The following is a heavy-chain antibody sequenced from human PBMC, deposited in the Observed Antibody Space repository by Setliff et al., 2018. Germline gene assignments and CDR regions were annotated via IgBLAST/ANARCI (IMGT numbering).Heavy chain of an antibody. Sequence: VKVSCTASGYTFTDYAMHWVRQAPGQRLEWMGWINPGNGNTKYSQKFQGGVTITRDTSASTAYMELSSLRSEDTAVYYCARDKGYDSSGYYFYYYYYMDVWGKGTTVTVSS. V-gene: IGHV1-3*01. CDR1: GYTFTDYA. CDR2: INPGNGNT. CDR3: ARDKGYDSSGYYFYYYYYMDV. D-gene: IGHD3-22*01. J-gene: IGHJ6*03.